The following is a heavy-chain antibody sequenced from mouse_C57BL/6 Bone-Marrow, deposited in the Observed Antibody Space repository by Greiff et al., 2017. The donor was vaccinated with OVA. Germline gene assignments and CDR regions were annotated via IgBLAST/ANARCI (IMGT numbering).Heavy chain of an antibody. CDR2: IYPGSGST. J-gene: IGHJ3*01. V-gene: IGHV1-55*01. Sequence: QVQLKQPGAELVKPGASVKMSCKASGYTFTSYWINWVKQRPGQGLEWIGDIYPGSGSTNYNEKFKSKATLTVDTSSSTAYMQLSSLTSEDSAVYYCAREFIDYYGSSPGWFAYWGQGTLVTVSA. CDR1: GYTFTSYW. D-gene: IGHD1-1*01. CDR3: AREFIDYYGSSPGWFAY.